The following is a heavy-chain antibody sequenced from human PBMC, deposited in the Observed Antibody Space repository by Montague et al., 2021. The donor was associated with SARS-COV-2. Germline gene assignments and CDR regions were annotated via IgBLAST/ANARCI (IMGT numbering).Heavy chain of an antibody. CDR2: VYYTGNT. Sequence: SETLSLTCTVSGGSVSTYVFSWVWIRQPPGKGLEWVGNVYYTGNTYYNPSLKSRVTISVDTSRSQFSLNLITPTAADTAIYYCARHVDPGGGNCLTWYFDLWGRGTLVTVSS. CDR3: ARHVDPGGGNCLTWYFDL. CDR1: GGSVSTYVFS. J-gene: IGHJ2*01. V-gene: IGHV4-39*01. D-gene: IGHD4-23*01.